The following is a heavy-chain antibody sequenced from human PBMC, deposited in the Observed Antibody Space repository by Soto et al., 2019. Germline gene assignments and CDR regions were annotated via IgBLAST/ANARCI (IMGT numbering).Heavy chain of an antibody. CDR1: GFSLTTSGVG. V-gene: IGHV2-5*02. Sequence: QITLNESGPTQVNPRQTLTLTCTFSGFSLTTSGVGVGWIRQSPGKAPEWLALIYWDDDKRYSPSLKSSLTLPKDTSKNQLALTMANLDPAATATYYCAHRVLRTVFGLVTTTAIYFDFWGQGTPVAVSS. CDR3: AHRVLRTVFGLVTTTAIYFDF. CDR2: IYWDDDK. J-gene: IGHJ4*02. D-gene: IGHD3-3*01.